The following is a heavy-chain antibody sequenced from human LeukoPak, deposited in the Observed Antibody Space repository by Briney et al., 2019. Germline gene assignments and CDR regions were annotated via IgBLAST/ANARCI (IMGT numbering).Heavy chain of an antibody. D-gene: IGHD3-3*01. V-gene: IGHV3-9*01. Sequence: GGSLRLSCAASGFTFDDYAMHWVRQAPGKGLEWVSGISWNSGSIGYADSVKGRFTISRDNAKNSLYLQMNGLRAEDTALYYCAKAQRYYDFWSGFWFDPWGQGTLVTVSS. CDR2: ISWNSGSI. J-gene: IGHJ5*02. CDR3: AKAQRYYDFWSGFWFDP. CDR1: GFTFDDYA.